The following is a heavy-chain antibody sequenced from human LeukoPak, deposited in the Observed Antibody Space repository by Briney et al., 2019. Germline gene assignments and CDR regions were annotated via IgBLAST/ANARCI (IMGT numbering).Heavy chain of an antibody. D-gene: IGHD3-22*01. CDR2: ISAYNGNT. CDR1: GYTFTSYG. Sequence: ASVKVSCKASGYTFTSYGISWVRQAPGQGLEWMGWISAYNGNTNYAQKLQGRVTMTTDTSTSTAYMELRSLRSDDTAVYYCAREALYYYDSSGYYSYFDYWGQGTLVTVSS. J-gene: IGHJ4*02. V-gene: IGHV1-18*01. CDR3: AREALYYYDSSGYYSYFDY.